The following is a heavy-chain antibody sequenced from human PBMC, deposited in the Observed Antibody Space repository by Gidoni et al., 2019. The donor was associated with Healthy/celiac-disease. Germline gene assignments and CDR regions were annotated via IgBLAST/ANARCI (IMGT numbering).Heavy chain of an antibody. J-gene: IGHJ6*02. Sequence: QVQLVESGGGVVQPGRSLRLSCAASGFTFSSYGMHWVRQAPGKGLEWVAVIWYDGSNKYYADSVKGRFTISRDNSKNTLYLQMNSLRAEDTAVYYCARSAPGITGTSEYYYYGMDVWGQGTTVTVSS. CDR3: ARSAPGITGTSEYYYYGMDV. CDR1: GFTFSSYG. V-gene: IGHV3-33*01. D-gene: IGHD1-7*01. CDR2: IWYDGSNK.